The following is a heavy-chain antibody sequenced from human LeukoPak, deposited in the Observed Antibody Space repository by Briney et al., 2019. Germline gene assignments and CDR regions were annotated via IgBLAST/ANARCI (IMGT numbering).Heavy chain of an antibody. CDR3: AKDKAFLAGYFDY. Sequence: GGSLRLSCAAPGFTFSSHWMSWVRQAPGKGLEWVAFIRYDASDKYYADSVKGRFTISRDNSKNTLYLQMNSLRPEDTAVYYCAKDKAFLAGYFDYWGQGNLVTVSS. J-gene: IGHJ4*02. CDR1: GFTFSSHW. V-gene: IGHV3-30*02. CDR2: IRYDASDK.